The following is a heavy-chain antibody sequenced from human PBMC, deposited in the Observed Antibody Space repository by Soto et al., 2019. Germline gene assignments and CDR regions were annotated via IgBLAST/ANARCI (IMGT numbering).Heavy chain of an antibody. CDR3: ASSSPYSSSWYPPYYYYGMDV. CDR1: GFTFSSYW. CDR2: INSDGSST. J-gene: IGHJ6*02. D-gene: IGHD6-13*01. V-gene: IGHV3-74*01. Sequence: GVSLRLSCAASGFTFSSYWMHWVRQAPGKGLVWVSRINSDGSSTSYADSVKGRFTISRDNAKNTLYLQMNSLRAEDTAVYYCASSSPYSSSWYPPYYYYGMDVWGQGTTVTVSS.